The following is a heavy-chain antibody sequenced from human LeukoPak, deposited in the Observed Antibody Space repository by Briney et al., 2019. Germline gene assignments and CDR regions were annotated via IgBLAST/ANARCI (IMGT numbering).Heavy chain of an antibody. Sequence: SQTLSLTCTVSGGSISSGGYYWSWIRQPPGKGLEWIGYIYYSGSTNYNPSLKSRVTISVDTSKNQFSLKLSSVTAADTAVYYCARGAGGITMIVVPIRRGVWFDPWGQETLVTVSS. J-gene: IGHJ5*02. CDR3: ARGAGGITMIVVPIRRGVWFDP. V-gene: IGHV4-61*08. CDR2: IYYSGST. CDR1: GGSISSGGYY. D-gene: IGHD3-22*01.